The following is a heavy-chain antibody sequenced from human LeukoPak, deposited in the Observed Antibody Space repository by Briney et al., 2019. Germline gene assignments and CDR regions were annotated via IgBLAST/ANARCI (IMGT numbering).Heavy chain of an antibody. CDR2: ISAYNGNT. V-gene: IGHV1-18*01. D-gene: IGHD2-2*03. CDR1: GYTFTSYG. J-gene: IGHJ6*03. Sequence: RASVKVSCKASGYTFTSYGISWVRQAPGQGLEWMGWISAYNGNTNYAQKFQGRVTMTTDTSTSTAYMELRSLRSDDTAVYYCARDGYRLSGYFYYMDVWGKGTTVTVSS. CDR3: ARDGYRLSGYFYYMDV.